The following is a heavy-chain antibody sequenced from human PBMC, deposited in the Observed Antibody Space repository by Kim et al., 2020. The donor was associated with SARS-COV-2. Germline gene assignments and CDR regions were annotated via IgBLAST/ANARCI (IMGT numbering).Heavy chain of an antibody. CDR2: ISIGSSPI. D-gene: IGHD6-13*01. J-gene: IGHJ6*01. Sequence: GGSLRLSCAASGFSFGKYSMNWVRQAPGKGLEWVSYISIGSSPIYHGDSVKGRFTISRDDAKNSLYMQMNSLRAEDSAVYYCVRGTAGVGYYYYGMAVWG. CDR3: VRGTAGVGYYYYGMAV. CDR1: GFSFGKYS. V-gene: IGHV3-48*04.